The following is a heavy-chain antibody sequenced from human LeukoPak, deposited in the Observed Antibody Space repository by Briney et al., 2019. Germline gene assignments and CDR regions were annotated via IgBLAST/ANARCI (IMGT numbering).Heavy chain of an antibody. J-gene: IGHJ5*02. CDR2: ISAYNGNT. CDR3: ARDRINYYDSSEGFDP. V-gene: IGHV1-18*01. Sequence: ASVKVSCKASGYTFTSYGISWVRQAPGQGLEWMGWISAYNGNTNYAQKLQGRVTMTTDTSTSTAYMELRGLRSDDTAVYYCARDRINYYDSSEGFDPWGQGTLVTVSS. CDR1: GYTFTSYG. D-gene: IGHD3-22*01.